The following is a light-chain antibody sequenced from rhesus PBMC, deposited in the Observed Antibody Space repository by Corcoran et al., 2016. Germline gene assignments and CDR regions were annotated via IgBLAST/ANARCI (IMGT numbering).Light chain of an antibody. J-gene: IGKJ1*01. V-gene: IGKV1-32*02. CDR3: LQYISSPRT. CDR2: YAN. CDR1: QGISSY. Sequence: DIQMSQSPSSLSASVGDRVTITCRASQGISSYLNWYQQKPGKAPKLLIYYANSLESGVPSRFSGSGSGTDYTLTISSLQSEDFATYYCLQYISSPRTFGQGTKVEI.